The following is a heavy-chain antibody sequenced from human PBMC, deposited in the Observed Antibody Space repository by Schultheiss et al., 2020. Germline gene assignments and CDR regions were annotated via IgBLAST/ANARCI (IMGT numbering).Heavy chain of an antibody. CDR2: IYYSGST. Sequence: SETLSLTCTVSGGSISSGGYYWSWNRQHPGKGLEWIGYIYYSGSTYYNPSLKSRVTISVDTSKNQFSLKLSSVTAADTAVYYCAGRPRGLSPDYYYGMDVWGQGTTVTVYS. J-gene: IGHJ6*02. CDR3: AGRPRGLSPDYYYGMDV. CDR1: GGSISSGGYY. V-gene: IGHV4-31*03. D-gene: IGHD2-2*01.